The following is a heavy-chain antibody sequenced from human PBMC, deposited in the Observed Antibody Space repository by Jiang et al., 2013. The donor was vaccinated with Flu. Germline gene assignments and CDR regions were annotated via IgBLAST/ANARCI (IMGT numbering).Heavy chain of an antibody. V-gene: IGHV4-31*03. CDR1: GGSISSGGYY. Sequence: GLVKPSQTLSLTCTVSGGSISSGGYYWSWIRQHPGKGLEWIGYIYYSGSTYYNPSLKSRVTISVDTSKNQFSLKLSSVTAADTAVYYCARHTIFADYGDYVFDYWGQGTLVTVSS. CDR3: ARHTIFADYGDYVFDY. J-gene: IGHJ4*02. D-gene: IGHD4-17*01. CDR2: IYYSGST.